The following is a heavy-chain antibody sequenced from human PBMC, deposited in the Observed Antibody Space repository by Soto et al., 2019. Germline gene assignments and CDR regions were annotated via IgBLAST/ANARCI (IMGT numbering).Heavy chain of an antibody. CDR2: ISGSGGST. CDR1: GFTFSSYA. Sequence: GGSLRLSCAASGFTFSSYAMSWVRQAPGKGLEWVSAISGSGGSTYYADSVKGRFTISRDNSKNTLYLQMNSLRAEDTAVYYCAKDSIEIVVVPAAYWRFWGQGTMVTVSS. J-gene: IGHJ3*01. V-gene: IGHV3-23*01. CDR3: AKDSIEIVVVPAAYWRF. D-gene: IGHD2-2*01.